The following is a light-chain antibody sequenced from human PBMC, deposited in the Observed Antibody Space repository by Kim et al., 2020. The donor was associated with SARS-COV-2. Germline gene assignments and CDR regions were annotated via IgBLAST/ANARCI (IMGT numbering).Light chain of an antibody. J-gene: IGKJ5*01. V-gene: IGKV3-11*01. CDR1: QSVRSY. CDR2: DAS. CDR3: QQRKEWPIT. Sequence: EIVLTQSPATLSLSPGETATLSCRASQSVRSYLAWYQQKPGQAPRLLIYDASNRATGIPARFRGSGSGTDFTLTVSSLEPEDFAVYYCQQRKEWPITFGQGTRLEIK.